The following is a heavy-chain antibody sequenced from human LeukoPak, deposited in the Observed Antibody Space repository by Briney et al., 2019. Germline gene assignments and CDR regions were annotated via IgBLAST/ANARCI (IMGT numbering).Heavy chain of an antibody. J-gene: IGHJ4*01. CDR2: IFAGGET. D-gene: IGHD2-21*02. V-gene: IGHV3-66*01. CDR1: RFSVGTNY. Sequence: GGSLRLSCAASRFSVGTNYLTWVRQAPGKGLEWVSLIFAGGETSYADSVRGRFTISRDNSRNTLYLQMNSLTVEDTATYYCARVWWRTSIHRSFYFDYWGQGALVTVSS. CDR3: ARVWWRTSIHRSFYFDY.